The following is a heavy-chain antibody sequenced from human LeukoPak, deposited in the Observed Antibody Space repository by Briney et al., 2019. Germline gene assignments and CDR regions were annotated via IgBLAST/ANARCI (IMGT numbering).Heavy chain of an antibody. Sequence: PGGSLRLSCAASGFTFTSYGMHWVRQAPDKGLEWVALISSDGNNKYYADSVKGRFSISRDNSKNTLYLQMNGLRVEDTAVYYCARIGYSISWSGDYWGQGGLVTVSS. CDR3: ARIGYSISWSGDY. CDR1: GFTFTSYG. CDR2: ISSDGNNK. V-gene: IGHV3-30*03. D-gene: IGHD6-13*01. J-gene: IGHJ4*02.